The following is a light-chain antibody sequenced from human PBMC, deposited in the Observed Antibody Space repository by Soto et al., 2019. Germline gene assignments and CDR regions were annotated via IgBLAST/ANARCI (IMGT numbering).Light chain of an antibody. CDR1: QDISRY. Sequence: AIRMTQSPSSFSASTGDRVTITCRASQDISRYLAWYQQIVGKAPKILIYAAATLQRGAPSRFSGSGSGTDFTLTISRLQSEDFATYYWQQYFSYPYTFGQGTKLEI. V-gene: IGKV1-8*01. CDR3: QQYFSYPYT. J-gene: IGKJ2*01. CDR2: AAA.